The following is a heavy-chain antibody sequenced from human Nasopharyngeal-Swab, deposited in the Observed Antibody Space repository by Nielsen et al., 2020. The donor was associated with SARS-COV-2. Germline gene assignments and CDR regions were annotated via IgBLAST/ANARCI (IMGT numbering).Heavy chain of an antibody. J-gene: IGHJ6*03. D-gene: IGHD3-16*01. CDR3: VRLSSYVRLNYMDV. V-gene: IGHV5-51*01. Sequence: GGSLRLSCKGSGYRFTNYWIAWVRQMPGKGLGSMGIIYPGDSDARYSPSFQGQVTISVDKSINATYLQWSSLKASDTAMYYCVRLSSYVRLNYMDVWGKGTTVSVSS. CDR1: GYRFTNYW. CDR2: IYPGDSDA.